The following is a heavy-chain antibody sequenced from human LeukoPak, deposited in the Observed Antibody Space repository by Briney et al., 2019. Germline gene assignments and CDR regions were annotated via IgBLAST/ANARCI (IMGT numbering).Heavy chain of an antibody. CDR1: GGSFSGKY. J-gene: IGHJ4*02. CDR3: ARDLMT. V-gene: IGHV4-34*01. Sequence: PSETLSLTCAVYGGSFSGKYWTWIRQPPGKGLEWIGEITHSGSTYYNPSPKSRVTISVDTSKNQFSLKLNSVTAADTAVYYCARDLMTWGQGTLVTVSS. CDR2: ITHSGST.